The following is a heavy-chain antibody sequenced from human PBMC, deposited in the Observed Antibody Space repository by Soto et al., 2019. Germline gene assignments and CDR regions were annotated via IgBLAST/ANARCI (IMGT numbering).Heavy chain of an antibody. J-gene: IGHJ5*01. D-gene: IGHD2-2*01. Sequence: SETLSLSCAVSGGSISDDAYWSWIHQTPGKVVEGITYISHTGNTYYTPSLRSRVTISVDKSKSKFSMTLISATAADTAVYFCARAEYKLVSSVYWFVSWGQGTLVTVSS. CDR1: GGSISDDAY. CDR3: ARAEYKLVSSVYWFVS. CDR2: ISHTGNT. V-gene: IGHV4-30-4*01.